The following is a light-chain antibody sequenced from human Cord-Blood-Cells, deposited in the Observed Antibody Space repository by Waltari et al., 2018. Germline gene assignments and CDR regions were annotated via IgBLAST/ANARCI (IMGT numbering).Light chain of an antibody. V-gene: IGLV2-14*01. CDR2: DVS. J-gene: IGLJ3*02. Sequence: QSALTQPASVSGSPGQSITLSCTGTRSDVGGYNYVSWDQQHPGKAPKLSIYDVSNRPSGVSNRFSGSKSDNTAPLTISGLQAEDEADYYCSAYTSSSTWVFGGGTKLTV. CDR1: RSDVGGYNY. CDR3: SAYTSSSTWV.